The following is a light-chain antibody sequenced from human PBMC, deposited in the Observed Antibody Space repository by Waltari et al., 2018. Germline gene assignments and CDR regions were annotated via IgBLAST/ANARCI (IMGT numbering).Light chain of an antibody. CDR1: SDSIASNY. J-gene: IGLJ3*02. V-gene: IGLV6-57*04. CDR2: EDK. CDR3: QSYDTSNLV. Sequence: NFMLTQPHSVSESPGRTVTISCTRTSDSIASNYVQWYQQRPGSAPTIVIYEDKQRPSGVPDRFSGSIDRSSNSASLTISGLKTEDEADYYCQSYDTSNLVFGGGTKLTVL.